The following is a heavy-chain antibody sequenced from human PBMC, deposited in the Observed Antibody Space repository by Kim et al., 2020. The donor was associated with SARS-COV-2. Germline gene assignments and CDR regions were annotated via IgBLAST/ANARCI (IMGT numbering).Heavy chain of an antibody. D-gene: IGHD3-10*01. CDR3: ARAEVEDYYGSGMNWFDP. J-gene: IGHJ5*02. V-gene: IGHV1-46*01. Sequence: ASVKVSCKASGYTFTSYYMHWVRQAPGQGLEWMGIINPSGGSTSYAQKFQGRVTMTRDTSTSTVYMELSSLRSEDTAVYYCARAEVEDYYGSGMNWFDPWGQGTLVTVSS. CDR1: GYTFTSYY. CDR2: INPSGGST.